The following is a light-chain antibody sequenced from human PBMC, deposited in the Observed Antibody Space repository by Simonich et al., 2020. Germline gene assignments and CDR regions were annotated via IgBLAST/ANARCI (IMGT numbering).Light chain of an antibody. V-gene: IGLV6-57*01. Sequence: NFMLTQPHSVSDSPGKTVTISCTRSSGSIASNYVQWYHQRPGSSPPTVIYGDNQRPSGVPDRFSGSIDSSSNSASLTISGLKTEDEADYYCQSYDSSNRVFGGGTKLTVL. CDR2: GDN. J-gene: IGLJ2*01. CDR3: QSYDSSNRV. CDR1: SGSIASNY.